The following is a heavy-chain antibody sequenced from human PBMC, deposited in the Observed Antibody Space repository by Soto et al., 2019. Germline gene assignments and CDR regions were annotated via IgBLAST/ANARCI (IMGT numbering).Heavy chain of an antibody. D-gene: IGHD3-10*01. CDR2: ISWNSGSI. CDR1: GFTFDDYA. J-gene: IGHJ3*02. CDR3: AKDLHYYGSGSLGGAFDI. V-gene: IGHV3-9*01. Sequence: GGSLRLSCAASGFTFDDYAMHWVRQAPGKGLEWVSGISWNSGSIGYADSVKGRFTISRDNAKNSLYLQMNSLRAEDTALYYCAKDLHYYGSGSLGGAFDIWGQGTMVTVSS.